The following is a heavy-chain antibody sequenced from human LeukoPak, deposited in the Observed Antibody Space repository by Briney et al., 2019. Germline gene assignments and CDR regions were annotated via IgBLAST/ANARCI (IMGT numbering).Heavy chain of an antibody. CDR1: GYTFTIYY. CDR2: INPSGGST. V-gene: IGHV1-46*01. J-gene: IGHJ6*03. D-gene: IGHD2-2*02. Sequence: ASVKVSCKASGYTFTIYYMHWVRQAPGEGLEWMGLINPSGGSTSYAQKFQGRVTITRDISTSTVYMELSSLRSEDTAVYYCARVAAEVVGVPGAIGFGWLRRDYYYMDVWGKGTTVTVSS. CDR3: ARVAAEVVGVPGAIGFGWLRRDYYYMDV.